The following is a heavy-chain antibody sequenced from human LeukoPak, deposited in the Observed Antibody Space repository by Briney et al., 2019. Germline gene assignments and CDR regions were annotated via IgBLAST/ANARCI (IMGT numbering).Heavy chain of an antibody. V-gene: IGHV3-30*04. CDR3: ATAISYDILTGYYGGIDY. J-gene: IGHJ4*02. Sequence: GRSLRLSCAASGFTFSSYAMHWVRQAPGKGLEWVAVISYDGSNKYYADSVKGRFTISRDNSKNTLYLQMNSLRAEDTAAYYCATAISYDILTGYYGGIDYWGQGTLVTVSS. CDR2: ISYDGSNK. CDR1: GFTFSSYA. D-gene: IGHD3-9*01.